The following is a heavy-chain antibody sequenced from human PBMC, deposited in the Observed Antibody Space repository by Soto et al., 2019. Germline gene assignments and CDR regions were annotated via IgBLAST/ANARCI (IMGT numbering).Heavy chain of an antibody. Sequence: QITLKESGPTLVNPTQTLTLTCSFSGFSLSTIRVGVAWIRQPPGKALEWLAIIYWDDDRRYSPSLKTRLAITKDTSKNQVVLTMTNLDPGDTATYYCAHIVITWGGVSALDAFDMWGQGTMVTVSS. CDR1: GFSLSTIRVG. J-gene: IGHJ3*02. V-gene: IGHV2-5*02. CDR3: AHIVITWGGVSALDAFDM. CDR2: IYWDDDR. D-gene: IGHD3-16*01.